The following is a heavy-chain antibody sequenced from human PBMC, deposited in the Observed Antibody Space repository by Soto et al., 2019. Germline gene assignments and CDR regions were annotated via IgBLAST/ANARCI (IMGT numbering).Heavy chain of an antibody. D-gene: IGHD4-17*01. J-gene: IGHJ4*02. Sequence: QVQLQESGPGLVKPSGTLSLTCAVSSGSISSSNWWSWVRQPPGKGLEWIGEIYHSGSTNYNPSLSREVDIPESKSKNQFAQKLGSVTAADAALYYGAGGRGGGVYGDAHFDYWGQGTLVTVSS. CDR2: IYHSGST. CDR1: SGSISSSNW. V-gene: IGHV4-4*02. CDR3: AGGRGGGVYGDAHFDY.